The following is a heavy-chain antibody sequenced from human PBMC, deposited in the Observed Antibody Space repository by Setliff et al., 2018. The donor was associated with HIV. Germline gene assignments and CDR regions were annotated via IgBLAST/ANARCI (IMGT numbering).Heavy chain of an antibody. CDR1: GGSISTNYYY. CDR2: IYNSGTT. J-gene: IGHJ4*02. Sequence: SETLSLTCSVSGGSISTNYYYWSWICQHPGKGLEWIGYIYNSGTTFYNPSLESRLIMSVDPSKNQFSLKLTSVTAADTAMYYCAGGRYFRDIRDSRFDFWGQGMLVTVSS. D-gene: IGHD3-9*01. V-gene: IGHV4-31*03. CDR3: AGGRYFRDIRDSRFDF.